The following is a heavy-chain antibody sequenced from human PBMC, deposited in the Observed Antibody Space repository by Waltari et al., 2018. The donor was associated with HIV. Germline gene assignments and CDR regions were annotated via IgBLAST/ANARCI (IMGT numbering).Heavy chain of an antibody. J-gene: IGHJ4*02. CDR3: ASWDGGHDFWSGWVLGY. CDR1: GYTFTSYG. CDR2: TSAYKGNT. Sequence: QVQLVQSGAEVKKPGASVKVSCKASGYTFTSYGISWVRQAPGQGLEWMGGTSAYKGNTNHAQKLQGRVTMTTDTSTSTAYMELRSLRSDDTAVYYCASWDGGHDFWSGWVLGYWGQGTLVTVSS. V-gene: IGHV1-18*01. D-gene: IGHD3-3*01.